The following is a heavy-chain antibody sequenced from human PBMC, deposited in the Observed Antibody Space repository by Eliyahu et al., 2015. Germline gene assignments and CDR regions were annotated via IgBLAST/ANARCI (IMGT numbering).Heavy chain of an antibody. CDR2: IFHTGST. V-gene: IGHV4-4*02. Sequence: QXQLQESGPXLXRPSXTLSLTCPVSXXSTSRSRHWWSWVRQPPGKGLXWIGEIFHTGSTNYNPSLKSRVTISVDKSKNQFSLKLTSVTAADTAVYYCARVPVAGPFDYWGQGTLVTVSS. D-gene: IGHD6-19*01. CDR3: ARVPVAGPFDY. J-gene: IGHJ4*02. CDR1: XXSTSRSRHW.